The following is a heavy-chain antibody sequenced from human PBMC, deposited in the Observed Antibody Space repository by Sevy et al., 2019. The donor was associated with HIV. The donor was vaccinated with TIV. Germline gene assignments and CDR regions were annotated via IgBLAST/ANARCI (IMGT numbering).Heavy chain of an antibody. D-gene: IGHD6-19*01. J-gene: IGHJ4*02. V-gene: IGHV3-48*03. CDR1: GFTFS. CDR2: ISSSGDVV. Sequence: GGSLRLSCAVSGFTFSSFSTYEMNWVRQAPGKGLEGVSYISSSGDVVYYADSVKGRFTNSGDNAKNLLYMQMNSLRAEDTAIYYCVRQYGSSGWPKWGQGTLVTVSS. CDR3: VRQYGSSGWPK.